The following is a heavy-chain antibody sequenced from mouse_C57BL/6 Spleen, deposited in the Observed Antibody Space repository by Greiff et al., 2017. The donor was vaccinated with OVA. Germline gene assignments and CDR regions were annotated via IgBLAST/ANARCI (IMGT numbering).Heavy chain of an antibody. D-gene: IGHD1-1*01. CDR3: ARLPSSFYAMDY. CDR2: IRNKANGYTT. CDR1: GFTFTDYY. Sequence: DVMLVESGGGLVQPGGSLSLSCAASGFTFTDYYMSWVRQPPGKALEWLGFIRNKANGYTTEYSASVKGRFTISRDNSQSILYLQMNALRAEDSATYYCARLPSSFYAMDYWGQGTSVTVSS. V-gene: IGHV7-3*01. J-gene: IGHJ4*01.